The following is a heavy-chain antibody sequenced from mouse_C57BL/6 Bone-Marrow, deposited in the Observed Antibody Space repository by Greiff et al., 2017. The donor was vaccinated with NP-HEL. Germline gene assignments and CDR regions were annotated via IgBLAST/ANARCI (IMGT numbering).Heavy chain of an antibody. CDR3: ARSGLRRRGYFDY. CDR1: GYTFTSSW. CDR2: IDPSDSYT. D-gene: IGHD2-4*01. Sequence: QVQLQQPGAELVMPGASVKLSCKASGYTFTSSWMHWVKPRPGQGLEWIGEIDPSDSYTNYNQKFKGKSTLTVDKSSSTAYMQLSSLTAEDSAVYYCARSGLRRRGYFDYWGQGTTLTVSS. J-gene: IGHJ2*01. V-gene: IGHV1-69*01.